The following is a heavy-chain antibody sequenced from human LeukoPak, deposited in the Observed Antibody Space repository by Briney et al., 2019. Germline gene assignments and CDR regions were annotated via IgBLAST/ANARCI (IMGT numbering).Heavy chain of an antibody. V-gene: IGHV1-69*01. CDR3: ARQGRGEYSGYDYYFDY. D-gene: IGHD5-12*01. J-gene: IGHJ4*02. Sequence: SVKVSCKASGGTFSDYAVGWVRQAPGQGLESMGGIIPIYGSANYVQKFQGRVTITADDFTSTVYMELSSLRSEDTAIYYCARQGRGEYSGYDYYFDYWGQGTLVIVSS. CDR2: IIPIYGSA. CDR1: GGTFSDYA.